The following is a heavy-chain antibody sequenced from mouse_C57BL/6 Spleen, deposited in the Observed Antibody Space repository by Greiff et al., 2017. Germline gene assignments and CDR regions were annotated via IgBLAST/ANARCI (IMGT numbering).Heavy chain of an antibody. V-gene: IGHV6-6*01. D-gene: IGHD2-4*01. CDR3: TRPLHDYDRPSWFAY. J-gene: IGHJ3*01. Sequence: EVKLMESGGGLVQPGGSMKLSCAASGFTFSDAWMDWVRQSPEKGLEWVAEIRNKANNHATYYAESVKGRFTISRDDSKSSVYLQMNSLRAEDTGIYYCTRPLHDYDRPSWFAYWGQGTLVTVSA. CDR1: GFTFSDAW. CDR2: IRNKANNHAT.